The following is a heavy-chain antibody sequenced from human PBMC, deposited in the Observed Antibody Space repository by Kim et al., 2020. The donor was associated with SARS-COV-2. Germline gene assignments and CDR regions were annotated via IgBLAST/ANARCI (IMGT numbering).Heavy chain of an antibody. V-gene: IGHV1-69*13. CDR1: GGTFSSYA. D-gene: IGHD1-26*01. CDR2: IIPIFGTA. J-gene: IGHJ4*02. CDR3: ARDPVGAIQTKVGEDY. Sequence: SVKVSCKASGGTFSSYAISWVRQAPGQGLEWMGGIIPIFGTANYAQKFQGRVTITADESTSTAYMELSSLRSEDTAVYYCARDPVGAIQTKVGEDYWGQGTLVTVSS.